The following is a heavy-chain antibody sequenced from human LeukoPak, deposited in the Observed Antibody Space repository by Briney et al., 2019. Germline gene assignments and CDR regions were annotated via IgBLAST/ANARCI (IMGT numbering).Heavy chain of an antibody. Sequence: TSETLSLTCTVSGGSISSGGYYWSWIRQHPGKGLEWIGYIYYSGSTYYNPSLKSRVTISVDTSKNQFSLKLSSVTAADTAVYYCARVGPGIALVDCWGQGTLVTVSS. CDR2: IYYSGST. CDR1: GGSISSGGYY. CDR3: ARVGPGIALVDC. D-gene: IGHD6-13*01. J-gene: IGHJ4*02. V-gene: IGHV4-31*03.